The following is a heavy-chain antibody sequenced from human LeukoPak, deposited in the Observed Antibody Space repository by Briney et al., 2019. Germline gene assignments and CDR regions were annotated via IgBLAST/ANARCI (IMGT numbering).Heavy chain of an antibody. D-gene: IGHD3-22*01. Sequence: GGSLRLSCAVSGFTFSTYWMTWVRQAPGKGLEWVANIKEDGTEKNYVDSVKGRFTISRDNAKNSLYLQMNSLRAEDTAMYYCSRDRGYLTFDYWGQGTLVTVSS. CDR1: GFTFSTYW. V-gene: IGHV3-7*01. CDR2: IKEDGTEK. J-gene: IGHJ4*02. CDR3: SRDRGYLTFDY.